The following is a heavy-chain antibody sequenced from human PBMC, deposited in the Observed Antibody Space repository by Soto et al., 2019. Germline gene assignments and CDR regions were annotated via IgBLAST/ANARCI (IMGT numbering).Heavy chain of an antibody. V-gene: IGHV1-2*02. CDR2: INPNSGGT. CDR1: GYTFTGYY. J-gene: IGHJ6*02. D-gene: IGHD3-10*01. Sequence: ASVKVSCKASGYTFTGYYMHWVRQAPGQGXEWMGWINPNSGGTNYAQKFQGRVTMTRDTSISTAYMELSRLRSDDTAVYYCARDSTYGSGSYYYYYGMDVWGQGTTVTVSS. CDR3: ARDSTYGSGSYYYYYGMDV.